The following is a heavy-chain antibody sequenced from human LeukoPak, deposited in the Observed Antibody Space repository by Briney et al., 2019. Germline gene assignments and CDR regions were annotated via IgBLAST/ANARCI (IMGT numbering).Heavy chain of an antibody. CDR2: INYIGRT. Sequence: SETLSLTCTVSGGSVSSSNYYWGWIRPPPGKELDWIGSINYIGRTNYNPSLNSRVSVSVDTSMNQFSLNLTSVTAADAAVYFGAREHNVYDSRGYHHYYMDVWGKGTTVIVSS. J-gene: IGHJ6*03. D-gene: IGHD3-22*01. CDR1: GGSVSSSNYY. CDR3: AREHNVYDSRGYHHYYMDV. V-gene: IGHV4-39*07.